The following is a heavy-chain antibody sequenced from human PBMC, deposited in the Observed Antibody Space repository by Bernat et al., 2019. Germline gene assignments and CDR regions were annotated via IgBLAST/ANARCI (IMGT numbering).Heavy chain of an antibody. J-gene: IGHJ3*02. D-gene: IGHD2-15*01. V-gene: IGHV3-30*18. Sequence: QVQLVESGGGVVQPGRSLRLSCAASGFTFSSYGMHWVRQTPGKGLEWVAVISYDGSNKYYADSAKGRFTISRDNSKNTLYLQMNSLRAEDTAVYYCAKDWDCSGGSCYEVGAFDIWGQGTMVTVSS. CDR3: AKDWDCSGGSCYEVGAFDI. CDR1: GFTFSSYG. CDR2: ISYDGSNK.